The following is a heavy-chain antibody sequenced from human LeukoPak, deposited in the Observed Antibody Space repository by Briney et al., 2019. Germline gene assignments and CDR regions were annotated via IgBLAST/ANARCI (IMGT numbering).Heavy chain of an antibody. CDR2: TYPGDSNT. J-gene: IGHJ5*02. CDR3: VRSPACSSGTCYPNWFDP. V-gene: IGHV5-51*01. Sequence: GESLKISCKGSGYSFTNNWIGWVRQMPGKGLEWMGITYPGDSNTRYSPSFQGQVTISADKSISSAYLQWSSLKASDTAMYYCVRSPACSSGTCYPNWFDPWGQGTLVTVFS. CDR1: GYSFTNNW. D-gene: IGHD2-15*01.